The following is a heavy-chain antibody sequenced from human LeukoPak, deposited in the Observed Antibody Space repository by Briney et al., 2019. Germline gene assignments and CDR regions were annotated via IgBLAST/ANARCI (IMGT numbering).Heavy chain of an antibody. J-gene: IGHJ6*03. V-gene: IGHV3-21*01. CDR1: GFTFSSYS. CDR2: ISSSSSYI. Sequence: GGSLRLSCAASGFTFSSYSMNWVRQAPGKGLEWVSSISSSSSYIYYADSVKGRFTISRDNAKNSLYLQMNSLRAEDTAVYYCAREDGYDFWSGYHQMSYMDVWGKGTTVTVSS. D-gene: IGHD3-3*01. CDR3: AREDGYDFWSGYHQMSYMDV.